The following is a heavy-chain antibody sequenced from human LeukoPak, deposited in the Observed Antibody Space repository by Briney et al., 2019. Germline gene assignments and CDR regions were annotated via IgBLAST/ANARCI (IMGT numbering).Heavy chain of an antibody. D-gene: IGHD6-13*01. Sequence: PGGSLRLSCAASGFTFDDYAMHWVRQAPGKGLEWVSGISWNSGSIVYADSVKGRFTISRDNAKNSLYLQMSSLRAEDTALYYCAKDSIAAAASYNWFDPWGQGTLVTVSS. CDR1: GFTFDDYA. CDR3: AKDSIAAAASYNWFDP. CDR2: ISWNSGSI. J-gene: IGHJ5*02. V-gene: IGHV3-9*01.